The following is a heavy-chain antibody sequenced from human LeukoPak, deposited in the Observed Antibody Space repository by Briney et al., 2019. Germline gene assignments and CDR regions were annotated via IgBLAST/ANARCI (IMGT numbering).Heavy chain of an antibody. Sequence: SVKVSCKASGGTFSSYAISWVRQAPGQGREWMGRIIPIFGTANYAQKFQGRVTITTDESTSTAYMELSSLRSEDTAVYYCARGGEANYYDTSGSYLYYYWGQGTLVTVSS. D-gene: IGHD3-22*01. CDR3: ARGGEANYYDTSGSYLYYY. CDR2: IIPIFGTA. CDR1: GGTFSSYA. J-gene: IGHJ4*02. V-gene: IGHV1-69*05.